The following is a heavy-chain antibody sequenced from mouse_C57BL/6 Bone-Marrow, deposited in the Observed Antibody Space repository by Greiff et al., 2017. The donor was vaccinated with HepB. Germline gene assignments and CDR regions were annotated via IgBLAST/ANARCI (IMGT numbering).Heavy chain of an antibody. Sequence: QVQLQQSGAELVKPGASVKLSCKASGYTFTSYWMHWVKQRPGQGLEWIGMIHPNSGSTNYNEKFKSKATLTVDKSSSTAYMQLSSLTSEDSAVYYCDSSYWYFDVWGTGTTVTVSS. D-gene: IGHD1-3*01. CDR2: IHPNSGST. CDR3: DSSYWYFDV. J-gene: IGHJ1*03. CDR1: GYTFTSYW. V-gene: IGHV1-64*01.